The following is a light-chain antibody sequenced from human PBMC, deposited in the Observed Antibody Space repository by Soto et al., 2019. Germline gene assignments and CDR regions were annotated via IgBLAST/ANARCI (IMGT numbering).Light chain of an antibody. CDR2: DAS. CDR1: QTVGGY. J-gene: IGKJ4*01. V-gene: IGKV3-11*01. CDR3: QHRNSWPLT. Sequence: EIVLTQSPATLSFSPGERATLSCRASQTVGGYLAWYQQKPGQAPRLLISDASNRAAGIPARFSGIGSGTDFTLTISSLEPEDFAVYYCQHRNSWPLTFGGGTKVEIK.